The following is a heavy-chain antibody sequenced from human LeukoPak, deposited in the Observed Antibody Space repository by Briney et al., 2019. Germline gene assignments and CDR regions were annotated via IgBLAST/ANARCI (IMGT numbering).Heavy chain of an antibody. CDR2: INPNSGGT. J-gene: IGHJ4*02. Sequence: ASVKVSCKASGYTFTGYYMHWVRQAPGQGLEWMGWINPNSGGTNYAQKFQGRVTMTRDTSISTAYMELSRLRSDDTAVYYCARDDGTHHYFDYWGQGTLVTVSS. D-gene: IGHD1-1*01. V-gene: IGHV1-2*02. CDR3: ARDDGTHHYFDY. CDR1: GYTFTGYY.